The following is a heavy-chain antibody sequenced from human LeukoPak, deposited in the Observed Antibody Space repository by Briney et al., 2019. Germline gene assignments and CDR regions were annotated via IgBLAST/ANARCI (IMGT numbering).Heavy chain of an antibody. J-gene: IGHJ3*02. CDR3: AKEGLGQWLGNDAFDI. CDR1: GFSFTRYW. Sequence: GGSLRLSCVASGFSFTRYWMHWVRQAPGKGLGWVAFIRYDGSNIYYADSVKGRFTISRDNSKNTLYLQMNSLRAEDTAVCYCAKEGLGQWLGNDAFDIWGQGTMVTVSS. D-gene: IGHD6-19*01. V-gene: IGHV3-30*02. CDR2: IRYDGSNI.